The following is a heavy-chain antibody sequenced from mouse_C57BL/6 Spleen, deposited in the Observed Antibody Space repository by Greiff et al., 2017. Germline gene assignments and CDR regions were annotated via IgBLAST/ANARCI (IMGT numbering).Heavy chain of an antibody. J-gene: IGHJ4*01. D-gene: IGHD1-1*01. CDR3: ASPWGLEGNHYGGSMDY. CDR2: ISSGSSTI. Sequence: EVKLEEPGGGLVKPGGSLKLSCAASGFTFSDYGMHWVRQAPEKGLEWVAYISSGSSTIYSAATVKGRFTITRDNAKHTLFLQMTSLRSEDTAMYYFASPWGLEGNHYGGSMDYWGQGTSVTVSS. CDR1: GFTFSDYG. V-gene: IGHV5-17*01.